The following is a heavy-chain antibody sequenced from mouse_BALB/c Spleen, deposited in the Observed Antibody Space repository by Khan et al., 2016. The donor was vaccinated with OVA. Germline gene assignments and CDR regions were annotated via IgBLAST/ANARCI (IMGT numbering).Heavy chain of an antibody. V-gene: IGHV9-1*02. Sequence: QIQLVQPGPELKKPGETVKISCKASGYTFTNYGMNWVKQAPGQGLKWMGWINTYTGEPTYTDEFKGRFAFSLETSASTAYLQINNLKNEDIATYFCARGASYWYFDVWGAGTTVTVSS. CDR1: GYTFTNYG. J-gene: IGHJ1*01. CDR3: ARGASYWYFDV. CDR2: INTYTGEP.